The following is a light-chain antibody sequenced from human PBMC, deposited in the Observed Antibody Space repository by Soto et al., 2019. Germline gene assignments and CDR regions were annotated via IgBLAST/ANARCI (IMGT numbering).Light chain of an antibody. CDR1: QSISSW. CDR2: DAS. V-gene: IGKV1-5*01. CDR3: QQYNSYLT. Sequence: DIQMSQSPYTLCASVGGRATITFRASQSISSWLAWYQQKPEKAPQLLIYDASSLESGVPSRLSGGGAGTEFTITIRSLQPDYVASYYCQQYNSYLTFGQGTKVDIK. J-gene: IGKJ1*01.